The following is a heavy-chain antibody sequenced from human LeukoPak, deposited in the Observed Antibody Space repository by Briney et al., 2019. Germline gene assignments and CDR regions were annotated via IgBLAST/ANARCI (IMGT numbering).Heavy chain of an antibody. J-gene: IGHJ6*03. V-gene: IGHV4-59*01. Sequence: SSETLSLTCTVSGGSISSYYWSWIRQPPGKGLEWIGYIYYSGSTNYNPSLKSRVTISVDTSKNQFSLKLSSVTAADTAVYYCARIGRAAAGKNYYYYMDVWDKGTTVTISS. D-gene: IGHD6-13*01. CDR1: GGSISSYY. CDR2: IYYSGST. CDR3: ARIGRAAAGKNYYYYMDV.